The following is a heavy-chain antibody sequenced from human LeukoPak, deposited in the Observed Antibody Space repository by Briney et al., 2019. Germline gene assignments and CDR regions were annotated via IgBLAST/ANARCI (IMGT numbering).Heavy chain of an antibody. V-gene: IGHV3-30-3*01. J-gene: IGHJ3*02. CDR2: ISYDGSNK. CDR1: GFTFSSYA. CDR3: ARDLMIVVVIYAFDI. Sequence: GGSLRLSCAASGFTFSSYAMSWVRQAPGKGLEWVAVISYDGSNKYYADSVKGRFTISRDNSKNTLYLQMNSLRAEDTAVYYCARDLMIVVVIYAFDIWGQGTMVTVSS. D-gene: IGHD3-22*01.